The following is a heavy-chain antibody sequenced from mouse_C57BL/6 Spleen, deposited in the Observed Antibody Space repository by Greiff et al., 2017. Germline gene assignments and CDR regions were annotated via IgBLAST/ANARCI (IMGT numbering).Heavy chain of an antibody. Sequence: VQLQQSGAELVRPGTSVKVSCKASGYAFTNYLIEWVKQRPGQGLEWIGVINPGSGGTNYNEKFKGKATLTADKSSSTAYMQLSSLTSEDSAVYFCARRRSTGFDYWGQGTTLTVSS. D-gene: IGHD4-1*02. CDR3: ARRRSTGFDY. J-gene: IGHJ2*01. V-gene: IGHV1-54*01. CDR1: GYAFTNYL. CDR2: INPGSGGT.